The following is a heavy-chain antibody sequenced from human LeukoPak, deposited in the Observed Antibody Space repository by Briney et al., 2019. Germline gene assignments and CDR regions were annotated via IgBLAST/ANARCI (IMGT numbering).Heavy chain of an antibody. Sequence: INPNSGGTNYAQKFQGRVTMTRDTSISTAYMELSRLRSDDTAVYYCARRVRSRSSDGDAFDIWGQGTMVTVSS. V-gene: IGHV1-2*02. CDR2: INPNSGGT. CDR3: ARRVRSRSSDGDAFDI. D-gene: IGHD3-22*01. J-gene: IGHJ3*02.